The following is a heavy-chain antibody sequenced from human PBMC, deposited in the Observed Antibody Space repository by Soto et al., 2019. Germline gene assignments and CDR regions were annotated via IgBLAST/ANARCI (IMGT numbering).Heavy chain of an antibody. J-gene: IGHJ4*02. V-gene: IGHV1-69*13. CDR3: ARFSGSHAPHFDY. D-gene: IGHD1-26*01. CDR2: IIPIFGTA. CDR1: GGTFSSYA. Sequence: GASVKVSCKASGGTFSSYAISWVRPAPGQGLEWMGGIIPIFGTANYAQKFQGRVTITADESTSTAYMELSSLRSEDTAVYYCARFSGSHAPHFDYWGQGTPVTVSS.